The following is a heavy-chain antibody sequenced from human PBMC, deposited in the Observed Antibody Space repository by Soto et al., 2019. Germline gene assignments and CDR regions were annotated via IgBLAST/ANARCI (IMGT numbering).Heavy chain of an antibody. CDR1: GFPFSVYG. CDR3: ATPTGADSSSVYFPT. V-gene: IGHV3-30*03. D-gene: IGHD6-13*01. Sequence: QVQLVESGGGVVQPGRSLRLSCAASGFPFSVYGMHWVRKAPGQGLEWVAFISFDGIDKHYADSVKGRFTISRDTSMDTLYLQMKSLRAADTAVYYCATPTGADSSSVYFPTWGQGTLVSVSS. CDR2: ISFDGIDK. J-gene: IGHJ5*02.